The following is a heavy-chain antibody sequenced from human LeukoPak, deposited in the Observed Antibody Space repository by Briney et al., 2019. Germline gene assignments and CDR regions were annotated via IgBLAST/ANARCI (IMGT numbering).Heavy chain of an antibody. CDR2: INHSGRT. J-gene: IGHJ6*02. CDR3: ARYVVVVPAAIHYGMDV. CDR1: GGSFSDYF. Sequence: SETLSLTCAVYGGSFSDYFWGWIRQAPGKGLEWIGEINHSGRTYYNPSLKSRVTISVDTSKNQFSLNLSSVTAADTAVSYCARYVVVVPAAIHYGMDVWGQGTTVTVSS. V-gene: IGHV4-34*01. D-gene: IGHD2-2*01.